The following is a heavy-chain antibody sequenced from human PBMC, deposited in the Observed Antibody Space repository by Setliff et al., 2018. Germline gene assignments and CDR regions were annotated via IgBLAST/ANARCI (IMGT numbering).Heavy chain of an antibody. Sequence: ASVKVSCKVSGYRLIEVSMHWVRQAPGKGLEWMGWISADNGNTNYAQKLQGRVTMTTDTSTTTAYMELRSLRSEDTAVYYCARGRHPPWSGYPYYYMDVWGKGTTVTVSS. CDR3: ARGRHPPWSGYPYYYMDV. CDR1: GYRLIEVS. CDR2: ISADNGNT. V-gene: IGHV1-18*01. D-gene: IGHD3-3*01. J-gene: IGHJ6*03.